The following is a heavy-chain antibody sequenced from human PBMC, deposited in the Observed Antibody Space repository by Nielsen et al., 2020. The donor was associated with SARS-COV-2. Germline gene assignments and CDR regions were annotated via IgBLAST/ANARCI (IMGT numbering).Heavy chain of an antibody. J-gene: IGHJ4*02. CDR2: MYAGAST. Sequence: GESLKISCAASGFTVNRNYMRWVRQAPGKGLEWVSLMYAGASTYYADSVKGRFTISRDNSNNTLYLQMNSLRAEDTAVYYFARDSSGSYYLPDYWGQGTLVTVSS. V-gene: IGHV3-53*05. CDR3: ARDSSGSYYLPDY. CDR1: GFTVNRNY. D-gene: IGHD3-10*01.